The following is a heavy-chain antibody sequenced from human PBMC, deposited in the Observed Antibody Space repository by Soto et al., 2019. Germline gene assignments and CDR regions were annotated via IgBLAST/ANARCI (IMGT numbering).Heavy chain of an antibody. D-gene: IGHD1-26*01. CDR2: ISSGSAFI. Sequence: PGGSLRLSCNFTFSMYSMNWVRQAPGKGLEWVASISSGSAFIKYADSVKGRFSTSRDNAKISVSLQMNSLRAEDTAMYYCTRDQGGSYDSWFEPWGRGTLVTVSS. CDR1: FTFSMYS. J-gene: IGHJ5*02. V-gene: IGHV3-21*01. CDR3: TRDQGGSYDSWFEP.